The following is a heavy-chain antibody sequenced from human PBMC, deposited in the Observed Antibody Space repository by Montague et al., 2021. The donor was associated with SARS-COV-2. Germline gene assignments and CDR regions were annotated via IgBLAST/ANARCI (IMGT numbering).Heavy chain of an antibody. CDR2: INHSGST. V-gene: IGHV4-34*01. J-gene: IGHJ6*02. CDR1: GGSFSGYY. D-gene: IGHD2-2*01. Sequence: SKTLSLTRAVYGGSFSGYYWSWIRQPPGKGLEWIGEINHSGSTNYNPSLKSRVTISVDTSKNQFSLKLSSVTAADAAVYYCTREGYQVLWSDYYYYGMDVWGQGTTVTVSS. CDR3: TREGYQVLWSDYYYYGMDV.